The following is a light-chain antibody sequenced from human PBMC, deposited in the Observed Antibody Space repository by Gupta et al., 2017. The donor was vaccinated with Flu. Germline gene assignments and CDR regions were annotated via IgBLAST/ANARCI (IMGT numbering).Light chain of an antibody. CDR1: QGIRND. Sequence: GDRVTITCRASQGIRNDLGWYQQKPGKAPKLLIYAASNLQSGVPSRFSGSGSGTDFTFTVSSLQPEDFATYYCLQDYSYPRTFGQGTKVEIK. CDR2: AAS. CDR3: LQDYSYPRT. V-gene: IGKV1-6*01. J-gene: IGKJ1*01.